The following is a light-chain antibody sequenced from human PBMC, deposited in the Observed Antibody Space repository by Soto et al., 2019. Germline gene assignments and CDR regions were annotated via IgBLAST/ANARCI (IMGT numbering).Light chain of an antibody. CDR1: NIGSKS. CDR3: QVWDSSSDPHVV. V-gene: IGLV3-21*04. Sequence: SYELTQLPSVSVAPGKTARITCGGNNIGSKSVHWYQQKPGQAPVLVIYYDSDRPSGIPERFSGSNSGNTATLTISRVEAGDEADYYCQVWDSSSDPHVVFGGGTKVTVL. CDR2: YDS. J-gene: IGLJ2*01.